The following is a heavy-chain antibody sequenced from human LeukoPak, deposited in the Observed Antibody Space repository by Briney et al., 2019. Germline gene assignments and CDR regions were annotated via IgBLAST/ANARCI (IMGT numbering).Heavy chain of an antibody. CDR1: GFTVSNNY. CDR2: MYSGGST. J-gene: IGHJ3*02. D-gene: IGHD3-22*01. V-gene: IGHV3-53*01. Sequence: PGGSLRLSCAASGFTVSNNYMSWVRQAPGKGLEWVSVMYSGGSTNYADSVKGRFIISRDDSMNILDLQMNSLKAEDTAVYYCARGNYASTGPGALDIWGQGTMVTVSS. CDR3: ARGNYASTGPGALDI.